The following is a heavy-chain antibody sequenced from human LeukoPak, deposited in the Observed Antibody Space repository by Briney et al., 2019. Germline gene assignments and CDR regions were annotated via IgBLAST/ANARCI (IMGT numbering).Heavy chain of an antibody. V-gene: IGHV4-39*07. CDR1: GDSISNSIYS. Sequence: SETLSLTCTVSGDSISNSIYSWGWIRQPPGKGLEWIGSIYYSVRSFYKMSLKSRVTISVDTSKNQLSLELNSVTAADTALYYCARVPVSTAYLHYYSMDVWGKGTAVTVSS. D-gene: IGHD3-9*01. CDR3: ARVPVSTAYLHYYSMDV. J-gene: IGHJ6*04. CDR2: IYYSVRS.